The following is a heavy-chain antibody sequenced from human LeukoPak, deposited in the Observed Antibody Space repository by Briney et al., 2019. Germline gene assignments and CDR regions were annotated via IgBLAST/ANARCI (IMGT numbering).Heavy chain of an antibody. D-gene: IGHD4-17*01. Sequence: GGSLRLSCAASGFTFSSSEMNWVRQAPGKGLEWVSHIGSSDTTVHYADSVEGRFTISRDNAKNSLYLQMNSLRAEDTAIYYCARLTVTTKDAFDIWGQGTMVIVSS. V-gene: IGHV3-48*03. J-gene: IGHJ3*02. CDR2: IGSSDTTV. CDR1: GFTFSSSE. CDR3: ARLTVTTKDAFDI.